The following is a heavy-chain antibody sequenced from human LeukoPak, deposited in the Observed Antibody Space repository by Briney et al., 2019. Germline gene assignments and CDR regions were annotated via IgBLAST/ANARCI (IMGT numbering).Heavy chain of an antibody. CDR2: IKSKADGGTT. CDR3: TTEIRWDLPSLDY. CDR1: GFTLSNAW. D-gene: IGHD1-26*01. Sequence: GGSLRLSCAASGFTLSNAWMSWVRQAPGKGLEWVGRIKSKADGGTTDHAAPVKGRFIVLRDDSKNTLYLQLHSLEIEDTGVYYCTTEIRWDLPSLDYWGQGTLVTVSS. V-gene: IGHV3-15*01. J-gene: IGHJ4*02.